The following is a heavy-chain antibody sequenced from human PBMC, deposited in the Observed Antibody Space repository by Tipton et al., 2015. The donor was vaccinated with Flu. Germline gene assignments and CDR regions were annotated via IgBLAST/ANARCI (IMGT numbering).Heavy chain of an antibody. V-gene: IGHV4-38-2*02. Sequence: TLSLTCTVSGYSISSGYYWGWIRQPPGKGLEWIGRIYTSGSTNYNPSLKSRVTMSVDTSKNQFSLKLSSVTAADTAVYYCARDNVYCSGGSCYSHYYYGMDVWGQGTTVTVSS. CDR1: GYSISSGYY. CDR3: ARDNVYCSGGSCYSHYYYGMDV. CDR2: IYTSGST. J-gene: IGHJ6*02. D-gene: IGHD2-15*01.